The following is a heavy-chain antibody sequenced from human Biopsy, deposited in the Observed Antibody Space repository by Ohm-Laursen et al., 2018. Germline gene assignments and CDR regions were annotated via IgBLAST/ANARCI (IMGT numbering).Heavy chain of an antibody. CDR3: ASYDEAGGYFAY. Sequence: GPLRLSCSASGFTFSTYWMQWVRQAPGKGLVWVSRINSNGRSTAYADSVKGRFTISRDNAKNTLYLQLNSLRAEDTALYYCASYDEAGGYFAYWGQGALVTVSS. D-gene: IGHD2-8*02. CDR1: GFTFSTYW. J-gene: IGHJ4*02. V-gene: IGHV3-74*03. CDR2: INSNGRST.